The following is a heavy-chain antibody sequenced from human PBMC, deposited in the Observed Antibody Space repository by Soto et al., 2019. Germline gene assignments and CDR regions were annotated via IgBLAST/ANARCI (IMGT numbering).Heavy chain of an antibody. CDR2: TFSGGNT. CDR1: GFSISSNY. J-gene: IGHJ6*02. Sequence: ELQLVETGGGLIQTGGSLRLSCAASGFSISSNYIAWVRQPPGKGLEWVSTTFSGGNTEYAASVKGRCSISRDNYKNTLYLQMDNLRVEDTAVYYCARKPPSAIQGWAFGMDVWGPATKVSVSS. CDR3: ARKPPSAIQGWAFGMDV. D-gene: IGHD2-21*01. V-gene: IGHV3-53*02.